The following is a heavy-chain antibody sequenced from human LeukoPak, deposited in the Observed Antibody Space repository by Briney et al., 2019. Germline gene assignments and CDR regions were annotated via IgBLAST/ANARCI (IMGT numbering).Heavy chain of an antibody. CDR3: ARRVDSSGWYVRFDY. V-gene: IGHV4-4*02. CDR2: IYHSGST. D-gene: IGHD6-19*01. CDR1: VGSISSSNW. J-gene: IGHJ4*02. Sequence: SSETLSLTCAVSVGSISSSNWWSWVRQPPGKGLEWIGEIYHSGSTNNNPSLKSRVTISVDKSKNQFSLKLSSVTAADTAVYYCARRVDSSGWYVRFDYWGQGTLVTVSS.